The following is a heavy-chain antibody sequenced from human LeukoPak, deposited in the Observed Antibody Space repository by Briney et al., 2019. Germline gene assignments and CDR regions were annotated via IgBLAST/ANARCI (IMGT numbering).Heavy chain of an antibody. V-gene: IGHV5-10-1*01. D-gene: IGHD3-10*01. J-gene: IGHJ4*02. Sequence: RGESLKISCKGSGYSFTSYWISWVRQMPGKGLEWMGRIDPSDSYTNYSPSFQGHVTISADKSISTAYLQWSSLKASDTAMYYCARHAITMVRGVITLDYWGQGNLGTVSS. CDR3: ARHAITMVRGVITLDY. CDR1: GYSFTSYW. CDR2: IDPSDSYT.